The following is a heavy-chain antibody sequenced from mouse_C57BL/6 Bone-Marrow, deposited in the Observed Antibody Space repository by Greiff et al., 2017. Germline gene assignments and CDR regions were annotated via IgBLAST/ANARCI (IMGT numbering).Heavy chain of an antibody. V-gene: IGHV1-31*01. CDR3: VSYYYGSSEFAY. CDR2: IYPYNGVS. CDR1: GYSFTGYY. Sequence: EVQLQQSGPELVKPGASVTISCKASGYSFTGYYMHWVKQSHGNILDWIGYIYPYNGVSSYNQKFKGKATLTVDKSSSTAYKELRSLTSEDSAVYYCVSYYYGSSEFAYWGQGTLVTVSA. J-gene: IGHJ3*01. D-gene: IGHD1-1*01.